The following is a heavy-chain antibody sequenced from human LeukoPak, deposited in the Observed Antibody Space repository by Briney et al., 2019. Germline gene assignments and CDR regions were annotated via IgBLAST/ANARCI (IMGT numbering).Heavy chain of an antibody. CDR2: INSDGSST. Sequence: GRSLRLSCAASGLTFSSYWMHWVRHAPGKGLVWVSRINSDGSSTIYADSVKGRFTISRDNAKNTLYLQMNSLRAEDTAVYYCATSGGSSYWGQGTLVTVSS. CDR1: GLTFSSYW. CDR3: ATSGGSSY. V-gene: IGHV3-74*01. J-gene: IGHJ4*02. D-gene: IGHD1-26*01.